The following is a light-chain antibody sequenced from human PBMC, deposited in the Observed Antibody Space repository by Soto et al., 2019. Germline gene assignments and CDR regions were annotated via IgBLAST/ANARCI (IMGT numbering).Light chain of an antibody. J-gene: IGLJ2*01. CDR3: QVWDAPSDHRV. V-gene: IGLV3-21*02. CDR2: EDS. CDR1: NIGSKS. Sequence: SYELTQPPSVSVAPGQTARVTCGGNNIGSKSVHWYQQKPGQAPVLIVYEDSDRPSGIPERFSGSNSGNTATLTISRVEAGDEADYYCQVWDAPSDHRVFGGGTKLTVL.